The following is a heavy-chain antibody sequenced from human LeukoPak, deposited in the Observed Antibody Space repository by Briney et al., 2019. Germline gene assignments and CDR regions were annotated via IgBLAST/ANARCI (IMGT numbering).Heavy chain of an antibody. CDR2: INHSGST. V-gene: IGHV4-34*01. D-gene: IGHD3-22*01. CDR3: ASSSGYYKRYFDY. Sequence: ASETLSLTCTVSGGSMSPYYWSWIRQPPGKGLEWIGEINHSGSTNYNPSLKSRVTISVDASKNQSSLKLSSVTAADTAVYYCASSSGYYKRYFDYWGQGTLVTVSS. J-gene: IGHJ4*02. CDR1: GGSMSPYY.